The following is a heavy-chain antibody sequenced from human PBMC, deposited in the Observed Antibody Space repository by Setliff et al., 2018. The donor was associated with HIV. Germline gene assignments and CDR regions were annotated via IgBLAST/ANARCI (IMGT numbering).Heavy chain of an antibody. D-gene: IGHD3-22*01. CDR3: ARGGGGYYYVGAVDI. V-gene: IGHV1-2*02. Sequence: ASVKVSCKASGYSFTDYYMHWVRQAHGQGLEWMGWINPNRGGTNYAQKFQGRVTMTRDTSITTAYMELSRVRYNDTAVYYCARGGGGYYYVGAVDIWGQGTVVTVSS. J-gene: IGHJ3*02. CDR2: INPNRGGT. CDR1: GYSFTDYY.